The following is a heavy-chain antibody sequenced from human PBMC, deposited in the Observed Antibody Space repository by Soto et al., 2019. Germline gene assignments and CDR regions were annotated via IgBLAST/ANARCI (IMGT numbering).Heavy chain of an antibody. J-gene: IGHJ5*02. V-gene: IGHV1-69*13. D-gene: IGHD7-27*01. CDR1: GGTFSSYA. CDR2: IIPIFGTA. CDR3: ARDLGLTNWFDP. Sequence: ASVKVSCKASGGTFSSYAISWVRQAPGQGLEWMGGIIPIFGTANYAQKFQGRVTITADESASTAYMELSSLRSEDTAVYYCARDLGLTNWFDPWGQGTLVTVSS.